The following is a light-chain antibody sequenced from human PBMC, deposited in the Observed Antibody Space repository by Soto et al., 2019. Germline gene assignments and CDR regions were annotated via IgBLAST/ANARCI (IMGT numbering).Light chain of an antibody. J-gene: IGKJ4*01. Sequence: ILLTQSPGTLSLSPGERAPLPWRASQSVSSTYLAWYQQQPGQAPGLPLYGASNRASGIPDRFAGSGSGTEFTLTISRLEPEFFAVYCCQQYGSSHPTFGGGTKVDIK. V-gene: IGKV3-20*01. CDR2: GAS. CDR1: QSVSSTY. CDR3: QQYGSSHPT.